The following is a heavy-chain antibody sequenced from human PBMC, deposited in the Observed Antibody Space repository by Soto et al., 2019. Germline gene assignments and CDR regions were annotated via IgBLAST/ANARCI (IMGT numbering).Heavy chain of an antibody. Sequence: PSETLSLTCTVSGGSLSSGDYYWSWIRQPPGKGLEWIGYIYYSGSTYYNPSLKSRVTISVDTSKNQFSLKLSSVTAADTAVYYCASPKIAFYNWFDPWGQGTLVTVSS. CDR3: ASPKIAFYNWFDP. CDR2: IYYSGST. CDR1: GGSLSSGDYY. J-gene: IGHJ5*02. D-gene: IGHD3-3*02. V-gene: IGHV4-30-4*01.